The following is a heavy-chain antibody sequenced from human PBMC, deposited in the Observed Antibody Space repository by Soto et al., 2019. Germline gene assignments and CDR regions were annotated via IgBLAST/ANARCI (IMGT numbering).Heavy chain of an antibody. CDR2: ISYDGSNK. CDR3: AKDDLNWFDP. J-gene: IGHJ5*02. Sequence: QVQLVESGGGVVQPGRSLRLSCAASGFTFSSYGMHWVRQAPGKGLEWVAVISYDGSNKYYADSVKGRFTISRDNSKNTLYLQMNSLRAEDTAVYYCAKDDLNWFDPWGQGTLVTVSS. CDR1: GFTFSSYG. V-gene: IGHV3-30*18.